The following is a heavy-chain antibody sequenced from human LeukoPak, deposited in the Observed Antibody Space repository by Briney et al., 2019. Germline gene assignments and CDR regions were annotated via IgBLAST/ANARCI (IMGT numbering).Heavy chain of an antibody. CDR1: GFTFRRYA. CDR3: IKDAGYSAYDSFDS. D-gene: IGHD5-12*01. CDR2: ISSNGGNT. Sequence: GGSLRLSCSASGFTFRRYAMLWVRQAPGKGLEYISGISSNGGNTDHADSVKGRFTISRDNSKSTLYLQMSSLRPEDTAVYYCIKDAGYSAYDSFDSWGQGTLVTVSS. J-gene: IGHJ4*02. V-gene: IGHV3-64D*06.